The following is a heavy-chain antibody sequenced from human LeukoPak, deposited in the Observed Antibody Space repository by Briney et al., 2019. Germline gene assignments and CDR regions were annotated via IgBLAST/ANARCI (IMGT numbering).Heavy chain of an antibody. CDR1: GGSISSYY. CDR2: IYYSGST. V-gene: IGHV4-59*01. CDR3: ARGDYGGNGAFDI. D-gene: IGHD4-23*01. Sequence: PSETLSLTCTVSGGSISSYYWSWIRQPPGKGLEWIGYIYYSGSTNYNPSLKSRVTISVDTSKNQFSLKLSSVTAADTAVYYRARGDYGGNGAFDIWGQGTMVTVSS. J-gene: IGHJ3*02.